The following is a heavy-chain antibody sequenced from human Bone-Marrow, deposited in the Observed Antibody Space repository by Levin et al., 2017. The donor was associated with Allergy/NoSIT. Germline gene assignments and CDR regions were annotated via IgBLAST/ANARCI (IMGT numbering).Heavy chain of an antibody. CDR2: ISSGSTYI. Sequence: GGSLRLSCAASGFTFSSYSMSWVRQAPGRGLEWVSSISSGSTYIYYADSVKGRFTISRDNAKNSLYLQMSSLRAEDTAIYYCAKDVGDIVVVPVAVGDWGQGTLVTVSS. V-gene: IGHV3-21*01. CDR3: AKDVGDIVVVPVAVGD. CDR1: GFTFSSYS. D-gene: IGHD2-2*01. J-gene: IGHJ4*02.